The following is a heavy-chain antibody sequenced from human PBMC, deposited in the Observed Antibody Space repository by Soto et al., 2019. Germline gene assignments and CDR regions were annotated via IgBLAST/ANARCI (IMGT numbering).Heavy chain of an antibody. CDR1: GGSISSGGYS. CDR3: ARDQLEGNWFDP. J-gene: IGHJ5*02. CDR2: IYHSGNT. D-gene: IGHD1-1*01. V-gene: IGHV4-30-2*01. Sequence: QLQLQESGSGLVRPSQTLSLTCAVSGGSISSGGYSWNWIRQPPGKGLEWIGYIYHSGNTLYNPSLKSRVTISVDKSKNQFSLKLSSVTAADTAVYYCARDQLEGNWFDPWGQGTLVTVFS.